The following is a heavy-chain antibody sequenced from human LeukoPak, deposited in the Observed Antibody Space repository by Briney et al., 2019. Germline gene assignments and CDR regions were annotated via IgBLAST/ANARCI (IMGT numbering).Heavy chain of an antibody. J-gene: IGHJ6*03. V-gene: IGHV3-23*01. CDR1: GFTFSSYG. CDR3: ARDNYYDSSGYYTLYYYYYYYMDV. D-gene: IGHD3-22*01. CDR2: IRGSGGTT. Sequence: GGSLRLSCVASGFTFSSYGMSWVRQAPGKGLEWVSGIRGSGGTTYYADSVKGRFTISRDNSKNTVYLQMNSLRAEDTAVYYCARDNYYDSSGYYTLYYYYYYYMDVWGKGTTVTISS.